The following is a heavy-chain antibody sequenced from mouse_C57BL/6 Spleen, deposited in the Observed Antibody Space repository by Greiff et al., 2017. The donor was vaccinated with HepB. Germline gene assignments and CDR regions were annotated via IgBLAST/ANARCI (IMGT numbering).Heavy chain of an antibody. V-gene: IGHV1-54*01. CDR3: AGGSMVDY. CDR2: INPGSGGT. J-gene: IGHJ4*01. D-gene: IGHD1-1*01. Sequence: VQLQQSGAELVRPGTSVKVSCKASGYAFTNYLIEWVKQRPGQGLEWIGVINPGSGGTNYTEKFKGKATLTADKSSSTAYMQLSSLTSEDSAVYFCAGGSMVDYWGQGTSVTVSS. CDR1: GYAFTNYL.